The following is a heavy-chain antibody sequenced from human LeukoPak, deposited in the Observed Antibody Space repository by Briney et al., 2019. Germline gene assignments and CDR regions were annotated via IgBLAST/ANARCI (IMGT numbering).Heavy chain of an antibody. V-gene: IGHV3-48*03. J-gene: IGHJ4*01. CDR2: ISNTGTTI. CDR3: VMTAGPPTDH. Sequence: GGSLRLSCAASGFTFSTYEMNWVRQAPGKGLEWVSYISNTGTTIYYADSVKGRFTISRDNAKNSLYLQMNSLRAEDTAVYYCVMTAGPPTDHWGQGALVTVSS. CDR1: GFTFSTYE.